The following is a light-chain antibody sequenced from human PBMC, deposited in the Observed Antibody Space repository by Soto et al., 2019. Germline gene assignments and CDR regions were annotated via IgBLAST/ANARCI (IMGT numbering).Light chain of an antibody. CDR1: QSISSY. Sequence: DIQMTQSPSSLSASVGDRVTITCRASQSISSYLNWYQQKPGKAPKLLIYAASSLQSGVPSRFSGSGSGTDFTLTISSLQPEDFATYYCQQSYSTPSTFGQATRLEIK. J-gene: IGKJ5*01. CDR2: AAS. V-gene: IGKV1-39*01. CDR3: QQSYSTPST.